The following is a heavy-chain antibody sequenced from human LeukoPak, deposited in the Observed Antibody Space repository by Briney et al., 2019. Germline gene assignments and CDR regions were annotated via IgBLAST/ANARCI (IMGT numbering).Heavy chain of an antibody. CDR1: GFSFRTFW. J-gene: IGHJ3*02. Sequence: GGSLRLSCAASGFSFRTFWMHWLRQVPGKGLVWVSRINGDGSSTTYADSVKGRFTISRDNSKNTLYLQMNSLRAEDTAVYYCVKGVRMGVTSAFDIWGQGTMVTVSS. CDR2: INGDGSST. V-gene: IGHV3-74*01. D-gene: IGHD1-26*01. CDR3: VKGVRMGVTSAFDI.